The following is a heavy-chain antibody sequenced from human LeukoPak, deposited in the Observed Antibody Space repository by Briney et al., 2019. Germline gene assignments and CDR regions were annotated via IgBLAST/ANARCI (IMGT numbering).Heavy chain of an antibody. Sequence: PGGSLRLSCAASGFTFSSYSMNWVRQAPGKGLEWVSSISSSSSYIYYADSVKGRFTISRDNAKNSLYLQMNSLRAEDTAVYYCARDLDFRSGYPEYYFDYWGQGTLVTVSS. V-gene: IGHV3-21*01. J-gene: IGHJ4*02. D-gene: IGHD3-3*01. CDR2: ISSSSSYI. CDR1: GFTFSSYS. CDR3: ARDLDFRSGYPEYYFDY.